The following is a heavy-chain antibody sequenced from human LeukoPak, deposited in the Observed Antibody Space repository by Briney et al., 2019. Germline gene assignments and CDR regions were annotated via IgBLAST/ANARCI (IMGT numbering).Heavy chain of an antibody. D-gene: IGHD3-16*02. CDR3: AKGAMVITFGGVIDEGYYFDY. V-gene: IGHV3-30*18. J-gene: IGHJ4*02. CDR2: ISYDGSNK. CDR1: GFTFSSYC. Sequence: GGSLRLSCAASGFTFSSYCMHWFVQAPGKGLEGWAVISYDGSNKYYADSVKGRFTISRDNSKNSLYLQTNSLRAEDTAVYYCAKGAMVITFGGVIDEGYYFDYWGQRTLVTVSS.